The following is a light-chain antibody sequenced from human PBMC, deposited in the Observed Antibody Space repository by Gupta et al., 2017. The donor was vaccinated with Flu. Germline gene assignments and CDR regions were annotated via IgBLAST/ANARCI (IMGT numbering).Light chain of an antibody. J-gene: IGKJ1*01. CDR2: STS. V-gene: IGKV1-39*01. Sequence: DIQLTQSPSALSASIGDRVAITCRASQSIALHVNWYQQKPGKAPHLLIHSTSALHTGVPSRFNGSGAWSEFTLTINSLQPEDFATYYCQQTYTTPRTFGQGTRVQIK. CDR1: QSIALH. CDR3: QQTYTTPRT.